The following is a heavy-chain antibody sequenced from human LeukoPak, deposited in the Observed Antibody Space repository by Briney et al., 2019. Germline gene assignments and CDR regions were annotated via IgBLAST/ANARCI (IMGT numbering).Heavy chain of an antibody. CDR3: ARVSSSWNPSHY. D-gene: IGHD6-13*01. J-gene: IGHJ4*02. CDR2: INSDGSST. CDR1: GFTFSSYW. Sequence: PGGSLRLSCAASGFTFSSYWMHWVRQAPGKGLVWVSRINSDGSSTNYADSVKGRFTISRDNAKNTLYLRMNSLRAEDTAVYYCARVSSSWNPSHYWGQGALVTVSS. V-gene: IGHV3-74*01.